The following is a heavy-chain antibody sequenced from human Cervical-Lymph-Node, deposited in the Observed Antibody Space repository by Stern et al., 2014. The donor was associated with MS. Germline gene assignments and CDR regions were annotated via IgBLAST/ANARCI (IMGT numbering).Heavy chain of an antibody. J-gene: IGHJ6*02. CDR1: GGTFHSYV. Sequence: VQLVASGAEVKKPGSSVKVSCKASGGTFHSYVISWVRQAPGQGIGWMGGFVTLLSTTHYAQKLQGRVTITADESRSTTYMELTSLRSDDTAVYYCARGGIGSSRLYYHFYGMDVWGQGTTVTVYS. V-gene: IGHV1-69*01. CDR2: FVTLLSTT. CDR3: ARGGIGSSRLYYHFYGMDV. D-gene: IGHD6-6*01.